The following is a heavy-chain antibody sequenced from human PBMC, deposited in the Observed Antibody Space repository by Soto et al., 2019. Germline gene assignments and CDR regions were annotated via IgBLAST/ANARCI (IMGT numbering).Heavy chain of an antibody. CDR1: GGSVSSGAYY. CDR3: ARARLRAVYAFDI. V-gene: IGHV4-31*03. J-gene: IGHJ3*02. D-gene: IGHD5-12*01. CDR2: IYYSGST. Sequence: QVQLQESDAGLVKASQTLSLTCTVSGGSVSSGAYYWTWIRQRPGKGLVWIGYIYYSGSTYYSPSLKSRLSISLDTSKNQFSLRLSSVTAADTAMYYCARARLRAVYAFDIWGQGTMVTVSS.